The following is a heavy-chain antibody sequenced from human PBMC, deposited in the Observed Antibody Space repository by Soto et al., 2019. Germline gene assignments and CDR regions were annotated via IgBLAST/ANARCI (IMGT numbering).Heavy chain of an antibody. CDR2: INAGNGNT. CDR1: GYTFTSYA. D-gene: IGHD3-9*01. J-gene: IGHJ5*02. CDR3: ARDSNYDILTGLTWGWFDP. V-gene: IGHV1-3*01. Sequence: ASVKVSCKASGYTFTSYAMHWVRQAPGQRLEWMGWINAGNGNTKYSQKFQGRVTITRDTSASTAYMELSSLRSEDTAVYYCARDSNYDILTGLTWGWFDPWGQGTLVTVSS.